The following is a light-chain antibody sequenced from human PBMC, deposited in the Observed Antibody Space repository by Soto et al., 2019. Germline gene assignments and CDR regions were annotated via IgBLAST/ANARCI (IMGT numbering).Light chain of an antibody. CDR2: EVY. Sequence: QSVLTQPASVSGSPGQSITIPCTGTSRDIGDYNYVSWYQQHPGKAPKLVIYEVYNRPAGVSDRFSGSKSGNTASLTISGLQTGDEGDYYCSSYSSTNTLYLFGSGTQLTVL. J-gene: IGLJ7*01. V-gene: IGLV2-14*01. CDR1: SRDIGDYNY. CDR3: SSYSSTNTLYL.